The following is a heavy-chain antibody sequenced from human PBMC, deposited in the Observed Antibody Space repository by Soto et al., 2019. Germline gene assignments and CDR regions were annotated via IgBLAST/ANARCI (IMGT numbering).Heavy chain of an antibody. D-gene: IGHD2-2*01. Sequence: GGSLRLSCVASAFTFNNFPMHWVRQAPGKGLQWLASITTTSTYKYYADSVKGRFGISRDNAKNSLYLELTNLRSEDTAVYYCAREKCSSTSCNHGMDVWGLGTTVTVYS. CDR1: AFTFNNFP. CDR2: ITTTSTYK. V-gene: IGHV3-21*01. J-gene: IGHJ6*02. CDR3: AREKCSSTSCNHGMDV.